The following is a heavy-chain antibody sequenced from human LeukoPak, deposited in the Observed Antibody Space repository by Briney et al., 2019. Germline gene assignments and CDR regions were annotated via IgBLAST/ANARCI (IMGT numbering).Heavy chain of an antibody. CDR1: GFTFSDDY. Sequence: GGSLRLSCAASGFTFSDDYMSWIRQAPGKGLEWVSYISSSGYTIYYADSVKGRFTISRDNSKNTLYLQMNSLRAEDTAVYYCASGGGWVFNNWGQGSLVTVSS. J-gene: IGHJ4*02. CDR3: ASGGGWVFNN. CDR2: ISSSGYTI. V-gene: IGHV3-11*04. D-gene: IGHD6-19*01.